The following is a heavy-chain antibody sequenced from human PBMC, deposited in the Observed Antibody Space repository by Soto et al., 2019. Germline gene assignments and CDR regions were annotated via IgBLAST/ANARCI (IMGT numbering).Heavy chain of an antibody. Sequence: QVQLVESGGGVVQPGRSLRLSCAASGFTFSSYGMHWVRQAPGKGLEWVAVISYDGSNKYYADSVKGRFTISRDNSKNTLYLQMNSLRAEDTAVYYCAKTLGIAVAGTDYWGQGTLVTVSS. CDR2: ISYDGSNK. J-gene: IGHJ4*02. V-gene: IGHV3-30*18. CDR3: AKTLGIAVAGTDY. CDR1: GFTFSSYG. D-gene: IGHD6-19*01.